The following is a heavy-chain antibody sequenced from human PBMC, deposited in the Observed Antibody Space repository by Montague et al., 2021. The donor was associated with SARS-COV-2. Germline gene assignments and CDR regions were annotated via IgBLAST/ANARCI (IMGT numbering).Heavy chain of an antibody. CDR1: GYSISSGNF. D-gene: IGHD2-21*02. V-gene: IGHV4-38-2*02. CDR3: ARAPCVGDCNSLAIWFDP. J-gene: IGHJ5*02. CDR2: IYHAGYI. Sequence: SETLSLTCTVFGYSISSGNFWAWLRQPPGKGLEWICSIYHAGYIHYNPXXKSRVSISIDTSRNQISLRVTDVAAADTAVYYCARAPCVGDCNSLAIWFDPWGQGTLVSVSS.